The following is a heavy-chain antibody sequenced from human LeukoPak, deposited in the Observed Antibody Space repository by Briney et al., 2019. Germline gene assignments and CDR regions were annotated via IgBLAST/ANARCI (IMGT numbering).Heavy chain of an antibody. V-gene: IGHV4-61*02. D-gene: IGHD3/OR15-3a*01. CDR1: GDSISSGSYY. CDR2: IYNGGST. CDR3: ARQTGSGLFILP. J-gene: IGHJ4*02. Sequence: SETLSLTCTVSGDSISSGSYYWTWIRQPAGKGLEWIGRIYNGGSTKYSPSLESRVTISVDTSKNQFSLKLSSVTAADTAVYYCARQTGSGLFILPGGQGTLVTVSS.